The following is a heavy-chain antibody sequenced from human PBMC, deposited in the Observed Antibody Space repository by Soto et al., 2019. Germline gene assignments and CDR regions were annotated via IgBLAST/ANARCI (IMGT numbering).Heavy chain of an antibody. V-gene: IGHV3-23*01. Sequence: PVGSLILSCSSSVFTFISYSISLVRQAPVNWLEWVSAISGSVVITYYSDSVKGLFTISRDNSKNTLYLQMNSLRAEDTAVYYCAKGREVLRLGAFLPPFELWGKGPQVTVSS. CDR2: ISGSVVIT. CDR3: AKGREVLRLGAFLPPFEL. CDR1: VFTFISYS. J-gene: IGHJ4*02. D-gene: IGHD3-10*01.